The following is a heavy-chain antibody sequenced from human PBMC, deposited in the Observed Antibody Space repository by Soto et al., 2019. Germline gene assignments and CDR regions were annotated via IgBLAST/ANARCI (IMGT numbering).Heavy chain of an antibody. CDR3: ARGLWAVAGTGGDY. CDR1: GYTFTSYY. Sequence: QVQLVQSGAEVKKPGASVKVSCKASGYTFTSYYMHWVRQAPGQGLEWMGIINPSGGSTSYAQKFQGRVTMSRDTSTSTVYMELSSQRTEDTTVYYCARGLWAVAGTGGDYWGQGSLVTDSS. CDR2: INPSGGST. D-gene: IGHD6-19*01. J-gene: IGHJ4*02. V-gene: IGHV1-46*01.